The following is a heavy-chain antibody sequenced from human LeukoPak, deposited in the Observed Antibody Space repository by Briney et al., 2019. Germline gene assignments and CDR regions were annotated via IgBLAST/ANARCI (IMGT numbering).Heavy chain of an antibody. V-gene: IGHV4-59*01. CDR1: GGSFSDYY. CDR3: ARGRFLDAFDI. J-gene: IGHJ3*02. Sequence: SETLSLTCTVSGGSFSDYYSSWIRQPPGKGLEWIGYIYYSGSTKYKPSLKSRVTISVDTSKNQFSLQLSSVTAADTAVYYCARGRFLDAFDIWGQGTMVTVSS. D-gene: IGHD3-3*01. CDR2: IYYSGST.